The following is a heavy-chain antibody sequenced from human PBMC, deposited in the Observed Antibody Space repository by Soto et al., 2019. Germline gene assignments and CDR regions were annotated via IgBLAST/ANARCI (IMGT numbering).Heavy chain of an antibody. J-gene: IGHJ4*02. CDR1: GFTFSSYS. V-gene: IGHV3-48*01. D-gene: IGHD5-12*01. Sequence: EVQLVESGGGLVQPGGSLRLSCAASGFTFSSYSMNWVRQAPGKGLEWVSYISSSSSTIYYADSVKGRFTISRDNAKNSLYLQMNSLRAEDTAVYYCASVYSGYDAFFDYWGQGTLVTVSS. CDR2: ISSSSSTI. CDR3: ASVYSGYDAFFDY.